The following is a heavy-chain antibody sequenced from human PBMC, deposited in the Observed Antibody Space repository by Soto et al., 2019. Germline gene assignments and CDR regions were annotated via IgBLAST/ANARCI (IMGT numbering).Heavy chain of an antibody. CDR1: GYTFSDDF. J-gene: IGHJ5*02. CDR3: ARDRVAGTERWFDP. Sequence: QVQLVQSGAEVKKSGASVKVSCKTSGYTFSDDFIQWLRQAPGQGLEWVAWINPKTAATNYAKKFQDRVTLTSDTSFSTAYLELTRLRPDDTAIYYCARDRVAGTERWFDPWGQGTLVTVSS. V-gene: IGHV1-2*02. CDR2: INPKTAAT. D-gene: IGHD6-19*01.